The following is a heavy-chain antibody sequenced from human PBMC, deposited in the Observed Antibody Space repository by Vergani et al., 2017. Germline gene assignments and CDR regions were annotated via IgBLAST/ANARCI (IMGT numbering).Heavy chain of an antibody. CDR3: ARAAQEGSSWYTLDY. D-gene: IGHD6-13*01. J-gene: IGHJ4*02. CDR2: INPSGGST. CDR1: GYTFTSYY. Sequence: QVQLVQSGAEVKKPGASVKVSCKASGYTFTSYYMHWVRQAPGQGLEWMGMINPSGGSTSYAQKFQGRVTVTRDTSTSTVYMELSSLRSEDTAVYYCARAAQEGSSWYTLDYWGQGTLVTVSS. V-gene: IGHV1-46*01.